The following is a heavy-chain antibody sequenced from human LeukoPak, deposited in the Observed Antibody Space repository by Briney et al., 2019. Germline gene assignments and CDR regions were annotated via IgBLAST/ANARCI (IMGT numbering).Heavy chain of an antibody. D-gene: IGHD6-13*01. V-gene: IGHV3-30*03. CDR3: ATTYSSSWYSFDY. Sequence: PGRSLRLSCAASGFTFSSYGMHWVRQAPGKGLEWVAVISYDGSNKYYADSVKGRFTISRDNSKNTLYLQMNSLRAEDTAVYYCATTYSSSWYSFDYWGQGTLVTVSS. J-gene: IGHJ4*02. CDR1: GFTFSSYG. CDR2: ISYDGSNK.